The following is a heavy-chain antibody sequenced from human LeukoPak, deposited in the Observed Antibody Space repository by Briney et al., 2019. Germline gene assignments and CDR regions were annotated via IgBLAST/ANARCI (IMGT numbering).Heavy chain of an antibody. D-gene: IGHD5-18*01. J-gene: IGHJ4*02. CDR2: IRYDGSNK. CDR1: GFTFRTYW. CDR3: AKRDTAMVTGSLFDY. V-gene: IGHV3-30*02. Sequence: GGSLRLSCAASGFTFRTYWMYWVRQAPGKGLEWVAFIRYDGSNKYYADSVKGRFTISRDNSKNTLYLQMNSLRAEDTAVYYCAKRDTAMVTGSLFDYWGQGTLVTVSS.